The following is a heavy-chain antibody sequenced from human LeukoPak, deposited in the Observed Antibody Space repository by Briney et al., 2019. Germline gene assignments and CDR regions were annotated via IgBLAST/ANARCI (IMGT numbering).Heavy chain of an antibody. CDR2: ISAYNGNT. CDR3: ATSKLGYCSGGSCYRYAFDI. V-gene: IGHV1-18*01. CDR1: GYTFTSYG. J-gene: IGHJ3*02. Sequence: ASVKVSCKASGYTFTSYGISWVRQAPGQGLEWMGWISAYNGNTNYAQKLQGRVTMTTDTSTSTAYMELRSLRSDDTAVYYCATSKLGYCSGGSCYRYAFDIWGQGTMVTVSS. D-gene: IGHD2-15*01.